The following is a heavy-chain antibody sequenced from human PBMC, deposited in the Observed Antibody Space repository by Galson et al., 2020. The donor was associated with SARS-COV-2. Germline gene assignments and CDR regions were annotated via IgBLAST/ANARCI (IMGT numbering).Heavy chain of an antibody. Sequence: QLGESLKISCAASGFTFSSYGMHWVRQAPGKGLAWVAIVSYDRSNTYYADSVKGRFTISRDNSKNTLYLQVNSLRAEDTAVYYCVTGWLPYYYGMDVWGQGTTVTVSS. D-gene: IGHD5-12*01. CDR3: VTGWLPYYYGMDV. V-gene: IGHV3-30*03. CDR1: GFTFSSYG. J-gene: IGHJ6*02. CDR2: VSYDRSNT.